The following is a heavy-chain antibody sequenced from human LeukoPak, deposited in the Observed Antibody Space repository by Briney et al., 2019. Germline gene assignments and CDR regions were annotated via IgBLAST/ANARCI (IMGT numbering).Heavy chain of an antibody. CDR2: IYYSGST. D-gene: IGHD6-13*01. J-gene: IGHJ4*02. Sequence: PSETLSLTCTVSGGSISSYYWSWIRQPPGKGLGWIGYIYYSGSTYYNPSLKSRVTISVDTSNNQFSLKLSSVTAADTAVYYCARDFEQLVRYFDYWGQGTLVTVSS. V-gene: IGHV4-59*12. CDR3: ARDFEQLVRYFDY. CDR1: GGSISSYY.